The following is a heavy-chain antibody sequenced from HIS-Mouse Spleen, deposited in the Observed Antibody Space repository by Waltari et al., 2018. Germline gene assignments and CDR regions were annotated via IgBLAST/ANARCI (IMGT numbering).Heavy chain of an antibody. CDR1: GFTFSSYS. CDR2: ISSSSSTI. V-gene: IGHV3-48*01. Sequence: EVQLVESGGGLVQPGGSLRLSCAASGFTFSSYSMHWVRQAPGKGLEWVSYISSSSSTIYYADAVKVRFTISRDNAKNSLYLQMNSLRAEDTAVYYCARGASGSYYLVSVSDYWGQGTLVTVSS. CDR3: ARGASGSYYLVSVSDY. J-gene: IGHJ4*02. D-gene: IGHD1-26*01.